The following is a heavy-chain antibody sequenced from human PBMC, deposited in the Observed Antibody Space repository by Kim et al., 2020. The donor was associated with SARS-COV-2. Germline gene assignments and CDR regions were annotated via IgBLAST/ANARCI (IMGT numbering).Heavy chain of an antibody. Sequence: ASVKVSCKASGYILTGYYMHWVRQDPGQGLEWMGWINLNSGGTNYAPKFQGRVTMTRDTSISTAYMELRRLTSDDTAVYYCARSSLGSGSVDYYGMDVWGQGTTVTVSS. J-gene: IGHJ6*02. CDR3: ARSSLGSGSVDYYGMDV. CDR2: INLNSGGT. CDR1: GYILTGYY. D-gene: IGHD6-19*01. V-gene: IGHV1-2*07.